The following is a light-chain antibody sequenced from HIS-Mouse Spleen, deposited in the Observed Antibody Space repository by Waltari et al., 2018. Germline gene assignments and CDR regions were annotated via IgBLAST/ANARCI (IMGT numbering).Light chain of an antibody. J-gene: IGLJ1*01. CDR1: SSDVGGLHY. Sequence: QSALTQPASVSGSPGQSITISCTGPSSDVGGLHYVPWYQQHPGKAPKLMIYDVSNRPSGVSNRFSGSKSGNTASLTISGLQAEDEADYYCSSYTSSSTYVFGTGTKVTVL. V-gene: IGLV2-14*03. CDR3: SSYTSSSTYV. CDR2: DVS.